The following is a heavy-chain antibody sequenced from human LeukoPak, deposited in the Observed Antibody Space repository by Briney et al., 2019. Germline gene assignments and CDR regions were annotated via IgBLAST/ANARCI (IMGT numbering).Heavy chain of an antibody. Sequence: GGSLRLSCAASEFSVGSNYMTWVRQAPGKGLEWVSSISTSSSYIYYADSVKGRFTISRDNARNSLYLQMNTLRAEDMAVYSCARGADGVSSNSRGWFDPWGQGTLVTVSS. J-gene: IGHJ5*02. D-gene: IGHD2-15*01. CDR3: ARGADGVSSNSRGWFDP. V-gene: IGHV3-21*01. CDR1: EFSVGSNY. CDR2: ISTSSSYI.